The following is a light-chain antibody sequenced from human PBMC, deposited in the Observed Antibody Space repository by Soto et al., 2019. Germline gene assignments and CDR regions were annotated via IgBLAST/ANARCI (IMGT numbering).Light chain of an antibody. CDR3: QQYKSLYT. Sequence: DIQMTQSPCTLSASVEDRVTITCRASQSISSWLAWYQQKPGKVPKLLIYDASSLESGVPSRFSGSGSGTEFTLTISSLQPDDFATYYCQQYKSLYTFGQGTKVEIK. V-gene: IGKV1-5*01. CDR1: QSISSW. J-gene: IGKJ2*01. CDR2: DAS.